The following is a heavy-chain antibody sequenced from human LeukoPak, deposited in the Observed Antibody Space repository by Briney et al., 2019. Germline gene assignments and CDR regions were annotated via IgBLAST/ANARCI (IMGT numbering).Heavy chain of an antibody. D-gene: IGHD3-3*01. Sequence: PGRSLRLSCSTSGFTFGDFAVSWFRQAPGKGLEWVANIKQDGSEKYYVDSVKGRFTISRDNAKNSLYLQMNSLRAEDTAVYYCARDTITIFGVVIMWGSDAFDIWGQGAMVTVSS. CDR1: GFTFGDFA. CDR3: ARDTITIFGVVIMWGSDAFDI. V-gene: IGHV3-7*01. J-gene: IGHJ3*02. CDR2: IKQDGSEK.